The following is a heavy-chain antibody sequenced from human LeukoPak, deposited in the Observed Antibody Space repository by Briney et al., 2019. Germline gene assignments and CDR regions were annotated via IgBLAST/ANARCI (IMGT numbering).Heavy chain of an antibody. V-gene: IGHV1-2*02. CDR2: ISPNSGGT. CDR1: GFTFSGYY. Sequence: GASVKVSCKASGFTFSGYYMHWVRQAPGQGLEWMAWISPNSGGTNYVQKFQGRVTVTRDTSISTDYMEINGLTSDDTALYYRAREPSGSGGYDYWGQGTLVTVSS. CDR3: AREPSGSGGYDY. D-gene: IGHD3-10*01. J-gene: IGHJ4*02.